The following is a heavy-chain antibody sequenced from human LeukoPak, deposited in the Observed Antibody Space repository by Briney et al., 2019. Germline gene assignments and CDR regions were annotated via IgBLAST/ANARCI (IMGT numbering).Heavy chain of an antibody. CDR1: GFTFSSHW. D-gene: IGHD3-3*02. V-gene: IGHV3-20*04. CDR3: ARTPGLLDTGYMDV. J-gene: IGHJ6*03. Sequence: GGSLRLSCVASGFTFSSHWMHWVRQVPGKGLEWVSGINWNGGSTGYADSVKGRFTISRDNAKNSLYLQMNSLRAEDTALYYCARTPGLLDTGYMDVWGKGTTVTVSS. CDR2: INWNGGST.